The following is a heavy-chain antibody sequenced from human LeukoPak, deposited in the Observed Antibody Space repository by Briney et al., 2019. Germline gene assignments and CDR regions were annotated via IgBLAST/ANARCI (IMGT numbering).Heavy chain of an antibody. V-gene: IGHV3-74*01. CDR3: ARGGGDTGYSRSWYFY. J-gene: IGHJ4*02. CDR2: INSDGSST. D-gene: IGHD6-13*01. Sequence: GGSLRLSCAASGFTFSSYWMHWVRQAPGKGLVWVSRINSDGSSTSYADSVKGRFTISRDNAKNTLYLQMNSLRAEDTAVYYCARGGGDTGYSRSWYFYWGQGTLVTVSS. CDR1: GFTFSSYW.